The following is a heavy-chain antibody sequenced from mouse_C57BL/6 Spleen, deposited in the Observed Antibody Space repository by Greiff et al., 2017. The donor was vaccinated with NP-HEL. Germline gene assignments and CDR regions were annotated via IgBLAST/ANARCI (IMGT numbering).Heavy chain of an antibody. D-gene: IGHD3-2*02. Sequence: QVQLQQPGAELVMPGASVKLSCKASGYTFTSYWMHWVKQRPGQGLEWIGEIDPSDSYTNYNQKFKGKSTLTVDKSSSTAYMQLSSLTSEDSAVYYCAPSDSSGHGGFAYWGQGTLVTVSA. CDR2: IDPSDSYT. CDR3: APSDSSGHGGFAY. V-gene: IGHV1-69*01. CDR1: GYTFTSYW. J-gene: IGHJ3*01.